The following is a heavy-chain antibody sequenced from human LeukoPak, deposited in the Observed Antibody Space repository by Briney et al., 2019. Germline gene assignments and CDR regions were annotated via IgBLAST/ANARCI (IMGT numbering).Heavy chain of an antibody. CDR2: IYDSGNT. Sequence: SETLSLTCTVSGGSISSYYWSWIRQPPGKGLEWIGYIYDSGNTNNNPSLKSRVTISVDTSKNQFSLKLSSVTAADTAVYYCARRRYGMDVWGQGTTVTVSS. CDR1: GGSISSYY. V-gene: IGHV4-59*08. J-gene: IGHJ6*02. CDR3: ARRRYGMDV.